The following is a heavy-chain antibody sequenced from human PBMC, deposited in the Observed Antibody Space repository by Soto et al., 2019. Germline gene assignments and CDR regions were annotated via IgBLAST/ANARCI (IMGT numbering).Heavy chain of an antibody. V-gene: IGHV5-51*01. CDR3: ARQWNFDY. J-gene: IGHJ4*02. CDR1: GYIFTTYW. CDR2: INTTDSDT. Sequence: PGESLKISCQATGYIFTTYWIAWVRQMPGKGLEWIGIINTTDSDTRYSPSFQGQVTISADKSISTTYPQWSSLKASDTAIYYCARQWNFDYWGQGSLDTVSS. D-gene: IGHD5-12*01.